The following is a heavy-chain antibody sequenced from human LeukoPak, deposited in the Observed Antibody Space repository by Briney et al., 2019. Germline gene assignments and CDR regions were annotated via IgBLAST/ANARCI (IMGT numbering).Heavy chain of an antibody. CDR3: ARGVYDFWSGYYTGEYLDY. CDR2: INPNSGGT. V-gene: IGHV1-2*02. CDR1: GYTFTGYY. D-gene: IGHD3-3*01. Sequence: ASVKVSCKASGYTFTGYYMHWVRQAPGQGLEWMGWINPNSGGTNYAQKFQGRVTMTRDTSISTAYMELSRLRSDDTAVYYCARGVYDFWSGYYTGEYLDYWGQGTLVTVSS. J-gene: IGHJ4*02.